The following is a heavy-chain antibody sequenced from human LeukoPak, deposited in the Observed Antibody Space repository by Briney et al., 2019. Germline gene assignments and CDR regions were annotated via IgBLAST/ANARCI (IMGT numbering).Heavy chain of an antibody. Sequence: SQTLSLTCAIAGDSVSSKNGAWNWIRQSLERGLEWLGRTYYRSKGYDEYADSVKGRVTISPDTSKNQFSLHVYSVTPEDTAVYYCARDLGTSGWYTFDFWGQGTLVTVSS. CDR2: TYYRSKGYD. V-gene: IGHV6-1*01. CDR3: ARDLGTSGWYTFDF. D-gene: IGHD6-19*01. CDR1: GDSVSSKNGA. J-gene: IGHJ5*01.